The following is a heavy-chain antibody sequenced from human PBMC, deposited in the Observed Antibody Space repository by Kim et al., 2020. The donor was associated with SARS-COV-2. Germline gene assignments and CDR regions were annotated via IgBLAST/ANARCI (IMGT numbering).Heavy chain of an antibody. CDR3: APTHDYGGLADAFDI. J-gene: IGHJ3*02. V-gene: IGHV3-30*04. CDR2: ISYDGSNK. Sequence: GGSLRLSCAASGFTFSSYAMHWVRQAPGKGLEWVAVISYDGSNKYYADSVKGRFTISRDNSKNTLYLQMNSLRAEDTAVYYCAPTHDYGGLADAFDIWGQGTMVTVSS. CDR1: GFTFSSYA. D-gene: IGHD4-17*01.